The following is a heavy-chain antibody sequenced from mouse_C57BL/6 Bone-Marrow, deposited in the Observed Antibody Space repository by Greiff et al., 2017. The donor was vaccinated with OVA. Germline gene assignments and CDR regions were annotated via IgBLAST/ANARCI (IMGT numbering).Heavy chain of an antibody. V-gene: IGHV1-15*01. CDR2: IAPETGGT. CDR3: TRVPGFAD. J-gene: IGHJ3*01. Sequence: QVQLKQSGAELVRPGASVTLSCKASGYTFTDYEMHWVKQTPVHGLEWIGAIAPETGGTAYNQKFKGKAILTADKSSSTAYMELRSLTSEDSAVYYCTRVPGFADWGQGTLVTVSA. CDR1: GYTFTDYE.